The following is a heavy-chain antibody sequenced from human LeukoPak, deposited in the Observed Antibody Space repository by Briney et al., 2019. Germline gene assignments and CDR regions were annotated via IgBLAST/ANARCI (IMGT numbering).Heavy chain of an antibody. Sequence: SQTLSLTCTVSGGSFSSPNYYWGWIRQPPGKGLEWIGSIYYSGSTYYNPSLKSRVTISVDTSKNQFSLKLSSVTAADTAVYYCARHTGGSQTTYYYGSGSYYSPRWYDYWGQGTLVTVSS. CDR3: ARHTGGSQTTYYYGSGSYYSPRWYDY. V-gene: IGHV4-39*01. CDR2: IYYSGST. J-gene: IGHJ4*02. D-gene: IGHD3-10*01. CDR1: GGSFSSPNYY.